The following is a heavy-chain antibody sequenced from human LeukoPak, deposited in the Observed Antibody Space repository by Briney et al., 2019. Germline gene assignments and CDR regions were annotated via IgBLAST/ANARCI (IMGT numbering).Heavy chain of an antibody. V-gene: IGHV3-21*01. CDR3: ASCQYGDYPPNFYYYYMDV. J-gene: IGHJ6*03. CDR2: ISSSSSYI. CDR1: GFTFSSYS. D-gene: IGHD4-17*01. Sequence: GGSLRLSCAASGFTFSSYSMNWVRQAPGKGLEWVSSISSSSSYIYYADSVKGRFTISRDNAKNSLYLQMNSLRAEDTAVYYCASCQYGDYPPNFYYYYMDVWGKGTTVTVSS.